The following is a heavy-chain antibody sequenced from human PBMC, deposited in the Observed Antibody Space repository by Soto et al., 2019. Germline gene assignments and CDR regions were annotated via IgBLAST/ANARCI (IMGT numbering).Heavy chain of an antibody. D-gene: IGHD3-9*01. CDR1: GFTFSSYW. CDR3: AREGFDWLLYFDY. Sequence: GSLRLSCAPSGFTFSSYWMHWVRQAPGKGLVWVSRINSDGSSTSYADSVKGRFTISRDNAKNTLYLQMNSLRAEDTAVYYCAREGFDWLLYFDYWGQGTLVTVSS. V-gene: IGHV3-74*01. J-gene: IGHJ4*02. CDR2: INSDGSST.